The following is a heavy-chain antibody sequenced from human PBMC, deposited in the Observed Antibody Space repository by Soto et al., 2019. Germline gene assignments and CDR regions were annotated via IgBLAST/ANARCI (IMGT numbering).Heavy chain of an antibody. D-gene: IGHD6-13*01. Sequence: GESLKISCQVSGYRFSSFWIGWVRQKPGKGLEWMGIAQPGHSDTRYSPAFQGHVTISADESTNTAYLQWSSLRASDTAMYFCARHGYSSSCYPDHWGEETL. CDR3: ARHGYSSSCYPDH. CDR2: AQPGHSDT. CDR1: GYRFSSFW. J-gene: IGHJ4*01. V-gene: IGHV5-51*01.